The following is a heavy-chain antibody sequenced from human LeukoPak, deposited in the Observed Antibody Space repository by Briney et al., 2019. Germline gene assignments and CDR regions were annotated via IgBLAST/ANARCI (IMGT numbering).Heavy chain of an antibody. Sequence: MPGGSLRLSCAASGFTFSSYSMNWVRQAPGKGLEWVSSISSSSSCIYYADSVKGRFTISRANAKNSLYLQINRPRAEDTAVYFWGGGEDNVGIPTASDFWGPGTLVTVSS. CDR2: ISSSSSCI. CDR3: GGGEDNVGIPTASDF. CDR1: GFTFSSYS. J-gene: IGHJ4*02. D-gene: IGHD2-2*01. V-gene: IGHV3-21*01.